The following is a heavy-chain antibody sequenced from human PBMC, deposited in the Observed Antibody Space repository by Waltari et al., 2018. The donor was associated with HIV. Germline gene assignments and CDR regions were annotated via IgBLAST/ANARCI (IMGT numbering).Heavy chain of an antibody. CDR3: AREKNIPEKYHGMDV. Sequence: QVQLVQSGAEVKKPGASVKDSCKAPGYTFTSYNMHWVRQAPGRRFEWMGWINAGNGNTKYSQKMQGRVTITRDTSASTAYMELTSLRSEDTAVYYCAREKNIPEKYHGMDVWGQGTTVTVSS. CDR1: GYTFTSYN. V-gene: IGHV1-3*01. J-gene: IGHJ6*02. CDR2: INAGNGNT.